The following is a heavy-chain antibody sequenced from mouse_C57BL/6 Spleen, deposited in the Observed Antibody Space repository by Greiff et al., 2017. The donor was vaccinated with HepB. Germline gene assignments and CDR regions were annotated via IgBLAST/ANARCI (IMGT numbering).Heavy chain of an antibody. V-gene: IGHV6-6*01. Sequence: LQQSGGGLVQPGGSMKLSCAASGFTFSDAWMDWVRQSPEKGLEWVAEIRNKANTHATYYAESVKGRFTISRDDSKSSVYLQMNSLRAEDTGIYYCTPSNFHYWGQGTTLTVSS. CDR2: IRNKANTHAT. J-gene: IGHJ2*01. CDR3: TPSNFHY. CDR1: GFTFSDAW. D-gene: IGHD2-5*01.